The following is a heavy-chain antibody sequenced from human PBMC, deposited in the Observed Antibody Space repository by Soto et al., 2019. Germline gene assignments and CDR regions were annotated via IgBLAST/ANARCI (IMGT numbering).Heavy chain of an antibody. CDR1: GFTVSSNY. Sequence: PGGSLRLSCAASGFTVSSNYMSWVRQAPGKGLEWVSVIYSGGTTYYADSVKGRFTISRDNSKNTLYLQMNSLRAEDTAVYYCARLVGATSYHFDYCGQGTLVTVSS. J-gene: IGHJ4*02. D-gene: IGHD1-26*01. V-gene: IGHV3-53*01. CDR3: ARLVGATSYHFDY. CDR2: IYSGGTT.